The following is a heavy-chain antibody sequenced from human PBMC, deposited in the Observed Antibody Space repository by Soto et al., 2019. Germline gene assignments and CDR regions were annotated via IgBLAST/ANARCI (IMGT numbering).Heavy chain of an antibody. V-gene: IGHV3-7*05. CDR2: IKQDGNEK. J-gene: IGHJ5*01. CDR3: GRGGRFFAS. Sequence: EVQLVESGGGLVQPGGSLRLSCAASGFTFSNYWMSWVRQTPGKGLEWVANIKQDGNEKYYVDSVKGRFTISRDNAKNSLSLQMNSLRAADTALYYCGRGGRFFASWGQGILVTVSS. CDR1: GFTFSNYW.